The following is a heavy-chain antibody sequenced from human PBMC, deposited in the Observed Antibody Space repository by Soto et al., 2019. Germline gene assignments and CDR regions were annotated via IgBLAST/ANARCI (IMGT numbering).Heavy chain of an antibody. Sequence: ASVKVSCKAAGYTFTSYYIHWVRQAPGQGLEWMGIINPRGGITTYAQKFQGRLTMTGDTSTSTVYMELSSLTSEDTAMYHCASSPAYGSSWYGIPPDLSHGMDAWGQGTTVSV. CDR1: GYTFTSYY. J-gene: IGHJ6*02. CDR2: INPRGGIT. V-gene: IGHV1-46*01. D-gene: IGHD6-13*01. CDR3: ASSPAYGSSWYGIPPDLSHGMDA.